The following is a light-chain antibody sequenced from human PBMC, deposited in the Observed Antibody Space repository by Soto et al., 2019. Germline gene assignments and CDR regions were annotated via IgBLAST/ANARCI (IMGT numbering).Light chain of an antibody. J-gene: IGKJ4*01. CDR1: QSIREF. CDR2: DAS. Sequence: IVLTQSPATPSLSPGERATLSCRASQSIREFLAWYRQTPGQAPRLLIYDASHRETGTPALFSGSGAGTDCTRTISSLEDEDFALDYCRQRSKWPVTFGGGTQVDIK. V-gene: IGKV3-11*01. CDR3: RQRSKWPVT.